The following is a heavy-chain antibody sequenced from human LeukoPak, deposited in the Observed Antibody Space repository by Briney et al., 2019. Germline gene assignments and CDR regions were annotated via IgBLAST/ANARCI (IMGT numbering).Heavy chain of an antibody. J-gene: IGHJ4*02. CDR2: IRYDGSNK. CDR1: GFTFSSYG. Sequence: GGSLRLSCAASGFTFSSYGMHWVRQAPGKGLEWVAFIRYDGSNKYYADSVKGRFTISRDNSKNTLYLQMNSLRAEDTAVYYCAKGNCSSTSCYIDYWGQGTLVTVSS. CDR3: AKGNCSSTSCYIDY. V-gene: IGHV3-30*02. D-gene: IGHD2-2*01.